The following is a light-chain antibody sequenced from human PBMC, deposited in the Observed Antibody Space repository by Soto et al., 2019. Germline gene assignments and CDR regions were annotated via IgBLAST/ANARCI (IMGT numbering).Light chain of an antibody. J-gene: IGKJ5*01. CDR2: AAS. V-gene: IGKV1-9*01. Sequence: DIQLTQSPAFLSASAGDRVTSTCRASQVISSYLAWYQQKPGRAPKLLIYAASTLQSGVPSRFSGSGSGTEFTLTITSLQPEDFATYYCQQLNSFPITFGHGTQLEIK. CDR3: QQLNSFPIT. CDR1: QVISSY.